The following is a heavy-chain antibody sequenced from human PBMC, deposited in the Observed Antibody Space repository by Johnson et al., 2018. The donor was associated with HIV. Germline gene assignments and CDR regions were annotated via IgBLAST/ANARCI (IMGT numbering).Heavy chain of an antibody. CDR2: IYTGGSA. CDR1: GFTVTSDY. D-gene: IGHD5-18*01. J-gene: IGHJ3*02. V-gene: IGHV3-66*02. CDR3: ARVSLAYSYGYDAFDI. Sequence: VQLVESGGGLVQPGGSLRLSCAASGFTVTSDYMSWVRQAPGKGLEWVSVIYTGGSAYYADSVKGRFTISRDNSKNTLYLQMNSLRVEDTAVYYCARVSLAYSYGYDAFDIWGQGTMVTVSS.